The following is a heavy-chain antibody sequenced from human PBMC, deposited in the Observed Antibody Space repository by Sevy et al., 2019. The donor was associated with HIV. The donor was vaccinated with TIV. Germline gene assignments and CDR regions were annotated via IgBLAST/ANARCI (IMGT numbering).Heavy chain of an antibody. CDR2: IYPGDSDT. CDR1: GYTFTSSW. J-gene: IGHJ4*02. D-gene: IGHD2-21*01. CDR3: ARRTRDCDGDTCYGTYFDI. V-gene: IGHV5-51*01. Sequence: GESLKISCQGSGYTFTSSWVDWVRQLPGKDLEWMGTIYPGDSDTRYSPSFQGQVTISVDKSTNTAFLQWASLRTSDTAMYYCARRTRDCDGDTCYGTYFDIWGQGTLVTVSS.